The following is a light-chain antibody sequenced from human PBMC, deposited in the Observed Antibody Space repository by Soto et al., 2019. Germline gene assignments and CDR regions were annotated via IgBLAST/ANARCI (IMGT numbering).Light chain of an antibody. CDR1: QSVSNN. CDR2: GAS. CDR3: QQYSSWPFT. V-gene: IGKV3-15*01. Sequence: EIVLTQSPATLSVFPGEKATLSCGASQSVSNNLAWYHQKPGQAPRPLIYGASTRATGVPARFSGSGSGTEFTLPISSLQSEDSAIYYCQQYSSWPFTFGPGTKVAIE. J-gene: IGKJ3*01.